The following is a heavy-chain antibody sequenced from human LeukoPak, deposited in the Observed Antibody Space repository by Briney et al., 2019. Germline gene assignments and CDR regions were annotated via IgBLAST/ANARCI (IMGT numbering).Heavy chain of an antibody. CDR2: ISYDGSNK. Sequence: PGGSLRLSCAASGFTFSSYGMHWVRQAPGKGLEWVAVISYDGSNKYYADSVKGRFTISRDNSKNTLYLQMNSLRAEDTAVYYCAKDDLSYYDSSGPLDYWGQGTLVTVSS. CDR1: GFTFSSYG. CDR3: AKDDLSYYDSSGPLDY. D-gene: IGHD3-22*01. V-gene: IGHV3-30*18. J-gene: IGHJ4*02.